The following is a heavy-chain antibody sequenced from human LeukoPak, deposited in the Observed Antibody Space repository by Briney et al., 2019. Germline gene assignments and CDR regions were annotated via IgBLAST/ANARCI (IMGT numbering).Heavy chain of an antibody. CDR2: ISGSGGST. V-gene: IGHV3-23*01. CDR3: ARLAVSGSYDY. D-gene: IGHD1-26*01. J-gene: IGHJ4*02. Sequence: GGSLRLSCAASGFTFSSYAMSWVRQAPGKGLEWVSAISGSGGSTYYADSVKGRFTISRDNAKNSLYLQMNSLRAEDTAVYYCARLAVSGSYDYWGQGTLVTVSS. CDR1: GFTFSSYA.